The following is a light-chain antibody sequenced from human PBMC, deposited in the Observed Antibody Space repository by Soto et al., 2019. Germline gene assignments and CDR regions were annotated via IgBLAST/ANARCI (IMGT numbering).Light chain of an antibody. CDR3: SSYGGNDWV. CDR2: EVH. Sequence: QSVLTQPPSASGSLGQSVTFSYTGTSSDVGGYNYVSWYQQHPGKAPKLIVYEVHKRPSGVPDRFSGSKSGNTASLTVSGLQAEDEADYHCSSYGGNDWVFGGGTKLTVL. V-gene: IGLV2-8*01. CDR1: SSDVGGYNY. J-gene: IGLJ3*02.